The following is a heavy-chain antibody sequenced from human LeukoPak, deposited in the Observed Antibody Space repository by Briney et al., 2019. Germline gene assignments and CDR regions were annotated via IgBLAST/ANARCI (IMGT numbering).Heavy chain of an antibody. CDR3: ARDAQRGFPYSNSLEY. Sequence: PGGSLRLSCAASGFIFGHYGMHWVRQAPGKGLEWVAVIWSDGSNRFYAGSVKGRFTISRDNSQNTLFLQMNSLRAEDTGMYYCARDAQRGFPYSNSLEYWGHGTLVTVSS. D-gene: IGHD4-11*01. CDR1: GFIFGHYG. CDR2: IWSDGSNR. J-gene: IGHJ4*01. V-gene: IGHV3-33*01.